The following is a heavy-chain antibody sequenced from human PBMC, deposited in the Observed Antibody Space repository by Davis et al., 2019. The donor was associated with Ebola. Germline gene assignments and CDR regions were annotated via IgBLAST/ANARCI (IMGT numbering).Heavy chain of an antibody. D-gene: IGHD6-13*01. CDR1: GCTFSSYA. Sequence: AASVKVSCKASGCTFSSYAISWVRQAPGQGLEWMGRIIPIFGTANYAQKFQGRVTITADESTSTAYMELSSLRSEDAAVYYCARWIIAAAGELHYWGQGTLVTVSS. CDR2: IIPIFGTA. CDR3: ARWIIAAAGELHY. V-gene: IGHV1-69*13. J-gene: IGHJ4*02.